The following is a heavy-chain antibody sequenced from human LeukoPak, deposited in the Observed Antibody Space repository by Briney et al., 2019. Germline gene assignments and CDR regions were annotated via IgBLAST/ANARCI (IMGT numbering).Heavy chain of an antibody. D-gene: IGHD3-10*01. CDR2: INPNSGGT. V-gene: IGHV1-2*02. J-gene: IGHJ6*02. Sequence: GASVKVSCKASGYTFTGYYMHWVRQAPGQGLEWMGWINPNSGGTNYAQKFQGRVTVTRDTSISTAYMELSRLRSDDTAVYYCARGTPWFGEFYYGMDVWGQGTTVTVSS. CDR3: ARGTPWFGEFYYGMDV. CDR1: GYTFTGYY.